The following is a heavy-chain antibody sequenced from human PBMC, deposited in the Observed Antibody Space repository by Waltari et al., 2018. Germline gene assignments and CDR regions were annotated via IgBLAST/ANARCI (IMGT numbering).Heavy chain of an antibody. Sequence: QVQLQQWGAGLLKPSETLSLTCPVHGGSFSASYRNWNRQSPGKGLEWIGEINQGGRTSYNPYLKSRVFISVDVSKNQFSLRMNSVTAADTAVYYCARKSGWYSRGNQRPSGGFFDSWGQGGLVTVSS. D-gene: IGHD6-13*01. J-gene: IGHJ4*02. CDR1: GGSFSASY. CDR2: INQGGRT. CDR3: ARKSGWYSRGNQRPSGGFFDS. V-gene: IGHV4-34*02.